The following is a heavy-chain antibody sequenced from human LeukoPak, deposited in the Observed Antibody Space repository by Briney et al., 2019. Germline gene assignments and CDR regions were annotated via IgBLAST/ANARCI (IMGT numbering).Heavy chain of an antibody. Sequence: SETLPLTCTVSGGSISSSTYNWGWIRRPPGKGLEWIGSIYNSGSTFYNPSLKSRATISIDTSKNQFSLKLSSVTAADTAIYYCASQPYYESSGYYFYWGQGTLVTVSS. CDR2: IYNSGST. J-gene: IGHJ4*02. V-gene: IGHV4-39*01. CDR3: ASQPYYESSGYYFY. CDR1: GGSISSSTYN. D-gene: IGHD3-22*01.